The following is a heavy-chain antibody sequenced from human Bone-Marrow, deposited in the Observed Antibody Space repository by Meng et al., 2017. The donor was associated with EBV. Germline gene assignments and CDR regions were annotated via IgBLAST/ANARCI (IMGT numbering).Heavy chain of an antibody. CDR3: ARVQWELLSYFDY. V-gene: IGHV4-34*01. CDR1: GGSFSGYY. Sequence: QVQLQQWGAGLLKPSETLSVTCAVYGGSFSGYYWSWIRQPPGKGLEWIGEIHHSGSTNYNPSLKSRVTISVDTSKNQFSLKLSSVTAADTAVYYCARVQWELLSYFDYWGQGTLVTVSS. CDR2: IHHSGST. D-gene: IGHD1-26*01. J-gene: IGHJ4*02.